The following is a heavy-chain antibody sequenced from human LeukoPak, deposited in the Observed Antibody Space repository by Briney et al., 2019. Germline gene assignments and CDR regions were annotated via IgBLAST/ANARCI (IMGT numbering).Heavy chain of an antibody. J-gene: IGHJ6*02. D-gene: IGHD3-10*01. Sequence: SQTLSLTCTVSGGSISSGGYYWSWIRQHPGKGLEWIGYIYYSGSTYYNPSLKSRVTISVDTSKNRFSLKLSSVTAADTAVYYCARINYGSGSPDYGMDVWGQGTTVTVSS. CDR2: IYYSGST. CDR1: GGSISSGGYY. V-gene: IGHV4-31*03. CDR3: ARINYGSGSPDYGMDV.